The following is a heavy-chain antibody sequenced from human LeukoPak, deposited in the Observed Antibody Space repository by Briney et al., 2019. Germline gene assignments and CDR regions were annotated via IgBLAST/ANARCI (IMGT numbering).Heavy chain of an antibody. V-gene: IGHV3-66*01. CDR1: GFTVSSNY. Sequence: GGSLRLSCAASGFTVSSNYMSWVRQAPGKGLEWVSVIYSGGSTYYADSVKGRFTISRDNSKNTLYLQMNSLRAEDTAVYYCARAHVGRGYFDYWGQGTLVTVSS. CDR3: ARAHVGRGYFDY. CDR2: IYSGGST. J-gene: IGHJ4*02. D-gene: IGHD3/OR15-3a*01.